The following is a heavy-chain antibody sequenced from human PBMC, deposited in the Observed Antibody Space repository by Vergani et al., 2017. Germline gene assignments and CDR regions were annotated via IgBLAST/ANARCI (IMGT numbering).Heavy chain of an antibody. V-gene: IGHV4-59*01. J-gene: IGHJ5*02. CDR2: VYYTGST. D-gene: IGHD2-2*01. CDR3: ARVRDQYCRSSACCDIWFDP. Sequence: QVQLQESGPGLVKPSETLSLTCTVSGAAIKDFYWSWFRQPPGKGLEWIGYVYYTGSTTYNPSLKSRVTISVDTSNNQFSLRVTSLTAADTAIYYCARVRDQYCRSSACCDIWFDPCGQGSLVGVSS. CDR1: GAAIKDFY.